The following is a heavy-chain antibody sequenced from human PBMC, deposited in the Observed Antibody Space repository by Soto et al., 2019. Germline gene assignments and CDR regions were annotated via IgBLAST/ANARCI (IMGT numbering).Heavy chain of an antibody. V-gene: IGHV2-26*01. J-gene: IGHJ1*01. Sequence: QVTLKESGPVLVKPTETLTLTCSVSGFSLSNTRLGVSWIRQPPGKALEWLAHIFSNAEKSYNTSLESRLTISRDTSKIQVVLTITYMDPVDTDTYYWARMWIAGGYLQHWGQGTLVTVSS. CDR2: IFSNAEK. D-gene: IGHD2-21*01. CDR1: GFSLSNTRLG. CDR3: ARMWIAGGYLQH.